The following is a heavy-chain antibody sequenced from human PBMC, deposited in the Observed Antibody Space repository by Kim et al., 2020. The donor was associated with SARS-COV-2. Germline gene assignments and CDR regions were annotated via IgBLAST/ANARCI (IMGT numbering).Heavy chain of an antibody. CDR1: GGSFSGYY. CDR2: INHSGST. V-gene: IGHV4-34*01. D-gene: IGHD3-3*01. Sequence: SETLSLTCAVYGGSFSGYYWSWIRQPPGKGLEWIGEINHSGSTNYNPSLKSRVTISVDTSKNQFSLKLSSVTAADTAVYYCAREVPPDYDFWSAYYNRRHYFDYWGQGTLVTVSS. CDR3: AREVPPDYDFWSAYYNRRHYFDY. J-gene: IGHJ4*02.